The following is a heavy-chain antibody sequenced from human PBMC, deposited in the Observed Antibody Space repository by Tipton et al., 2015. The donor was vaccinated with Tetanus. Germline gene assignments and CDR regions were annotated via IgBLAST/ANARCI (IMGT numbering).Heavy chain of an antibody. D-gene: IGHD2-8*02. Sequence: GSLRLSCAASGFTFSSHWMHWVRQAPGKGLLWVSRTNADGSSTNYADSVKGRFTISRDNAKNTLYLQMNSLRVDDTAVYYCDTGLGCTGGTCQGYWGQGTLVTVSS. CDR1: GFTFSSHW. J-gene: IGHJ4*02. CDR3: DTGLGCTGGTCQGY. CDR2: TNADGSST. V-gene: IGHV3-74*01.